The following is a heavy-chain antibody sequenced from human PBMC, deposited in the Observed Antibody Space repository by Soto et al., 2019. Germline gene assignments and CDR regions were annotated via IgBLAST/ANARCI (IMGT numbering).Heavy chain of an antibody. J-gene: IGHJ5*02. CDR1: GFTFSSYV. V-gene: IGHV3-30*03. D-gene: IGHD3-10*02. CDR3: ARDLRHTMFRGENWFDP. CDR2: ISYDGSSE. Sequence: QVQLVESGGGVVQPGRSLRLSCAASGFTFSSYVMHWVRQAPGRGLEWVSGISYDGSSEYYADSVKGRFTISRDNSKNSLYLQLNSLRAEVTSVYYCARDLRHTMFRGENWFDPWGQGTLVTVSS.